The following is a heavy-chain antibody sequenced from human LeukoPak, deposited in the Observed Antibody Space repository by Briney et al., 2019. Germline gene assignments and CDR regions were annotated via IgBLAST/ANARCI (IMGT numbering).Heavy chain of an antibody. V-gene: IGHV1-18*01. CDR3: ARSRYGDYSP. Sequence: ASVKVSCKASGYTFTSYGISWVRQAPGQGLEWMGWISAYNGNTNYAQKLQGRVTMTRDTSTSTAYMELRNLRSEDTAVYFCARSRYGDYSPWGQGTLVTVSS. J-gene: IGHJ5*02. CDR1: GYTFTSYG. CDR2: ISAYNGNT. D-gene: IGHD4-17*01.